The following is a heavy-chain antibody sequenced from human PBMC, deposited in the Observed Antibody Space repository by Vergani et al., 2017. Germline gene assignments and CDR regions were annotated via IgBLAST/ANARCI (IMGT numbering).Heavy chain of an antibody. Sequence: QLQLQESGPGLVKPSETLSLTCTVSGGSISSSSYYWGWIRQPPGRGLEWIGSIYDSGGTYYNPSLKSRVTISVDTSKNQFALKLSSVTAADTAVYYCAKTPYDYYDSTPKRKDFQHWGQGTLVTVSS. J-gene: IGHJ1*01. CDR3: AKTPYDYYDSTPKRKDFQH. V-gene: IGHV4-39*07. D-gene: IGHD3-22*01. CDR2: IYDSGGT. CDR1: GGSISSSSYY.